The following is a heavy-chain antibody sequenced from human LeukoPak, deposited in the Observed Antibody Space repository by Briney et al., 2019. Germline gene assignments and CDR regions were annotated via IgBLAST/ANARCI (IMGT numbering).Heavy chain of an antibody. V-gene: IGHV3-21*01. CDR2: ISGIRGYL. J-gene: IGHJ4*02. CDR1: QFTFSIYT. CDR3: ARRAGAYSHPYDY. Sequence: GGSLRLSCAASQFTFSIYTMAWVRQAPGKGLEWVSSISGIRGYLYYADSVKGRFTISRDNAKKSLYLEMNSLRAEDTAMYYCARRAGAYSHPYDYWGQGTLVTVSS. D-gene: IGHD4/OR15-4a*01.